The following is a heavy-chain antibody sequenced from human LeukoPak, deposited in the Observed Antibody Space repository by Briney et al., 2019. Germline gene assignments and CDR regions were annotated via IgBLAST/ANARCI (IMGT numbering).Heavy chain of an antibody. CDR2: IYYSGST. J-gene: IGHJ6*02. Sequence: SETLSLTCTVSGGSVSSGSYYWSWIRQPPGKGLEWIGYIYYSGSTYYNPSLKSRVTISVDTSKNQFSLKLSSVTAADTAVYYCAREASPMVRGVTYYYGMDVWGQGTTVTVSS. CDR1: GGSVSSGSYY. CDR3: AREASPMVRGVTYYYGMDV. V-gene: IGHV4-30-4*08. D-gene: IGHD3-10*01.